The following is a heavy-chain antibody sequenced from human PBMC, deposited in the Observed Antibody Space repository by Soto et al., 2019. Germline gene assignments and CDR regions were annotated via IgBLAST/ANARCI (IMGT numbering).Heavy chain of an antibody. CDR1: GYTFTSYG. J-gene: IGHJ3*02. CDR2: ISAYNGNT. CDR3: ARGDIVLVPAAIFATDAFDM. Sequence: ASVKVSCKASGYTFTSYGISWVRQAPGQGLEWMGWISAYNGNTNYAQKLQGRGTMTTDTSTSTAYMELRSLRSDDTAVYYCARGDIVLVPAAIFATDAFDMWGQGTMVTVSS. V-gene: IGHV1-18*01. D-gene: IGHD2-2*01.